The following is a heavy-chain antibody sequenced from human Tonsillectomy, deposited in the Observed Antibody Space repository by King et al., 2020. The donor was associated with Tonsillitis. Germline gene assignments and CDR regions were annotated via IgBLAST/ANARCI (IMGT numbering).Heavy chain of an antibody. J-gene: IGHJ6*02. CDR1: GYTFTSYD. Sequence: VQLVESGAEVKKPGASVKVSCKASGYTFTSYDINWVRQATGQGLEWMGWMNPNSGNTGYAQKFQGRVSMTRNSSISTAYMELSSLRSEDTAVYYCARSHTTMVTRGYYYYGLDVWGQGTTVTVSS. CDR2: MNPNSGNT. CDR3: ARSHTTMVTRGYYYYGLDV. D-gene: IGHD5-18*01. V-gene: IGHV1-8*01.